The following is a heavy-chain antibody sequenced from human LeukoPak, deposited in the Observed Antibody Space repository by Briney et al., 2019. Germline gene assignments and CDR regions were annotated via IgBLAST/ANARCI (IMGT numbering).Heavy chain of an antibody. D-gene: IGHD1-7*01. Sequence: PSQTLSLTCTVSGGSIGCGDYYWSWIRQPPGKGLKWIGYIFYSGNTYYNPSLKSRVLISVDTSKNRFSLKLSSVTAADTAVYYCVRDRELNYWGQGTLVTVSS. J-gene: IGHJ4*02. CDR1: GGSIGCGDYY. V-gene: IGHV4-30-4*01. CDR3: VRDRELNY. CDR2: IFYSGNT.